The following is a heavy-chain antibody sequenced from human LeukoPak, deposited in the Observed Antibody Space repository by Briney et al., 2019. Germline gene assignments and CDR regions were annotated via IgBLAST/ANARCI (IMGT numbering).Heavy chain of an antibody. CDR1: GYTFTGYY. J-gene: IGHJ5*02. CDR2: ISAYNGNT. CDR3: ARQIQLLWFGESPGWFDP. D-gene: IGHD3-10*01. V-gene: IGHV1-18*04. Sequence: ASVKVSCKASGYTFTGYYMHWVRQAPGQGLEWMGWISAYNGNTNYAQKLQGRVTMTTDTSTSTAYMELRSLRSDDTAVYYCARQIQLLWFGESPGWFDPWGQGTLVTVSS.